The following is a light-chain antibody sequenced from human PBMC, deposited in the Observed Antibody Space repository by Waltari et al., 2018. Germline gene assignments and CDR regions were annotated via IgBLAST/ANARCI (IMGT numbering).Light chain of an antibody. Sequence: DIQMTQSPSTLSASVGDTITITCRASQSISNYLAWYQQKPGKAPKLLIYKASSSGSGVPSRFSGSGSGTDFTLTISSLQPDDFATYYCQQYNTYSSFGQGTKLEIK. J-gene: IGKJ2*03. CDR3: QQYNTYSS. CDR2: KAS. V-gene: IGKV1-5*03. CDR1: QSISNY.